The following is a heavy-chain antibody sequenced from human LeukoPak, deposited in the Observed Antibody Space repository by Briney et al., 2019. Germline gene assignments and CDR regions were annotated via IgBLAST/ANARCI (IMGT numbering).Heavy chain of an antibody. Sequence: GGSLRLSCAASAFTFSDYYMSWIRQAPGKGLEWVLYISSSSSYTNYADSVKGRFTISRDNAKNSLYLQMNSLRADDTAVYYCARGRARGVAAPFDYWGQGTLVTVSS. J-gene: IGHJ4*02. CDR2: ISSSSSYT. CDR1: AFTFSDYY. V-gene: IGHV3-11*05. D-gene: IGHD3-10*01. CDR3: ARGRARGVAAPFDY.